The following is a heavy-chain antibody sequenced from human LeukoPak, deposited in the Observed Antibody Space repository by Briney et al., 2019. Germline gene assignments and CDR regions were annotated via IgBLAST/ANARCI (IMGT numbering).Heavy chain of an antibody. CDR2: ISSSGSTI. D-gene: IGHD6-19*01. J-gene: IGHJ4*02. CDR1: GFTFRDYY. Sequence: GGSLRPSCAASGFTFRDYYISWIRKAPGKGREWVSYISSSGSTIYYADSVKGRSTISRDNAKNSLYLQMNSLRAEDTAVYYCARDGSSGWYESYFDYWGQGTLVTVSS. CDR3: ARDGSSGWYESYFDY. V-gene: IGHV3-11*01.